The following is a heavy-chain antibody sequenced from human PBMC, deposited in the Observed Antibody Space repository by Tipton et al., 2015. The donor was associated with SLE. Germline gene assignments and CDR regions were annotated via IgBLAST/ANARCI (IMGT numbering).Heavy chain of an antibody. V-gene: IGHV4-59*11. CDR2: IYYSGST. CDR3: ARAEYYDDSSGYYIFDY. Sequence: TLSLTCTVSGGSISSHYWSWIRQPPGKGLEWIGYIYYSGSTNYNPSLKSRVTISVDTSKNQFSLKLSSVTAADTAVYYCARAEYYDDSSGYYIFDYWGQGSLVTVSS. CDR1: GGSISSHY. D-gene: IGHD3-22*01. J-gene: IGHJ4*02.